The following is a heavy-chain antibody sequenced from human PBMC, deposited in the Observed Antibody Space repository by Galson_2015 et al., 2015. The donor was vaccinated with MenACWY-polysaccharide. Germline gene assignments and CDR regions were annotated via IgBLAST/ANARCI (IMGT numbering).Heavy chain of an antibody. J-gene: IGHJ1*01. V-gene: IGHV3-48*04. CDR2: ISSSSGTI. CDR3: ATAPSLHVGQH. Sequence: SLRLSCAASGFTFSSSWMHWVRQAPGKGLVWVSYISSSSGTIYYADSVKGRFTISRDNAENSLYLQMNSLRAEDTAVYYCATAPSLHVGQHWGQGTLVIVSS. CDR1: GFTFSSSW. D-gene: IGHD5-24*01.